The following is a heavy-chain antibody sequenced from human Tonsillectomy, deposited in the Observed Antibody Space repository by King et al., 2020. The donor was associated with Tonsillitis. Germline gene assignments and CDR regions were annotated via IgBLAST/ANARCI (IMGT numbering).Heavy chain of an antibody. J-gene: IGHJ5*02. D-gene: IGHD1-26*01. V-gene: IGHV3-11*05. Sequence: VQLVESGGGLVKPGGSLRLSCAASGFTFSDYYMSWNRQAPGKGLEWVSYISSSSSYTNYADSVKGRFTISRDHAKNSLFLQKNSLRAEDTAVYYCARVVGATRVDPWGQGTLVTVSS. CDR3: ARVVGATRVDP. CDR2: ISSSSSYT. CDR1: GFTFSDYY.